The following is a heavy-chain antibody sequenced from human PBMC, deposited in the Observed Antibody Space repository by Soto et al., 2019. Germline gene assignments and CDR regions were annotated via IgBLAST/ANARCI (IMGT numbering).Heavy chain of an antibody. CDR2: ISYDGSNK. D-gene: IGHD1-26*01. CDR3: AREVGAPFRALGY. J-gene: IGHJ4*02. V-gene: IGHV3-30-3*01. CDR1: GFTFSSYA. Sequence: QVQLVESGGGVVQPGRSLRLSCAASGFTFSSYAMHWVRQAPGKGLEWVAVISYDGSNKYYADSVKGRFTISRDNSKNTLYLQMNSLRAEDTAVYYCAREVGAPFRALGYWGQGTLVTVSS.